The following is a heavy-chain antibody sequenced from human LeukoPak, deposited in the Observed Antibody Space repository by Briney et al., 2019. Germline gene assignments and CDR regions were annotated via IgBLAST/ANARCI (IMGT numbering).Heavy chain of an antibody. Sequence: GGTLRLSCAASGFTFSSYGMTWVRQAPGKGLEWVSAISGSGGSTYYADSVKGRFTISRDNSKNTLYLYMNSLRAEDTAVYYCAKDVGTVEGGSSDMDVWGKGTTVTVSS. J-gene: IGHJ6*03. D-gene: IGHD1-26*01. CDR3: AKDVGTVEGGSSDMDV. CDR2: ISGSGGST. CDR1: GFTFSSYG. V-gene: IGHV3-23*01.